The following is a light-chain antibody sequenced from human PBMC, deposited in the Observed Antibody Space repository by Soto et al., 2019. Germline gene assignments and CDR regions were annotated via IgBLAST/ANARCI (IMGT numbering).Light chain of an antibody. V-gene: IGKV3-15*01. Sequence: EIVMTQSPATLSVSPGERATLSCRASQSVSSSLAWYQQKPGQAPSLLIYGASTRATGIPGRFSGSGSGTEFTLTISSRQSEDFAVYYCQHYNNWPPITFGQGTRLEI. CDR1: QSVSSS. CDR2: GAS. CDR3: QHYNNWPPIT. J-gene: IGKJ5*01.